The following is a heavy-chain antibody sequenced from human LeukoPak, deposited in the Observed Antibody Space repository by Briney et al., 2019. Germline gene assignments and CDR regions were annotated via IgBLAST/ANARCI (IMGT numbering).Heavy chain of an antibody. CDR2: ISSSSSYT. Sequence: GGSLRLSCAASGFTFSDYYMSWIRQAPGKGLEWVSYISSSSSYTNCADSVKGRFTISRDNAKNSLYLQVNSLRAEDTAVYYCARFKTDGVFFDYWGQGTLVTVSS. D-gene: IGHD3-10*01. CDR3: ARFKTDGVFFDY. V-gene: IGHV3-11*06. CDR1: GFTFSDYY. J-gene: IGHJ4*02.